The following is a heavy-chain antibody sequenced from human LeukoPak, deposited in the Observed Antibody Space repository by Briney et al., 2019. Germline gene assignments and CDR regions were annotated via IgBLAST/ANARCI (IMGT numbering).Heavy chain of an antibody. CDR1: GYTFTSFY. CDR2: VSPDSGSA. Sequence: ASVKVSCKTSGYTFTSFYMHWVRQAPGQGLEWTGIVSPDSGSATYAQKFQGRVAMTRDTSTSTVYMELSSLRSEDTAVYYCARGHSSSWYYYYYGMDVWGQGTTVTVSS. D-gene: IGHD6-13*01. V-gene: IGHV1-46*01. J-gene: IGHJ6*02. CDR3: ARGHSSSWYYYYYGMDV.